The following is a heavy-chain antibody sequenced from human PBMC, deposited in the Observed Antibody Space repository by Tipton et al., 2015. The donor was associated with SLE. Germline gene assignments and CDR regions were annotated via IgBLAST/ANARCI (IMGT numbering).Heavy chain of an antibody. V-gene: IGHV1-18*01. J-gene: IGHJ3*02. CDR2: ISAYNGNT. D-gene: IGHD3-3*01. Sequence: QLVQSGAEVKKPGASVKVSCKASGYTFTSYGISWVRQAPGQGLEWMGWISAYNGNTNCAQKLQGRVTMTTDTSTSTAYMELRSLRSDDTAVYYCARARRFFWSGYLGANAFDIWGQGTMVTVSS. CDR3: ARARRFFWSGYLGANAFDI. CDR1: GYTFTSYG.